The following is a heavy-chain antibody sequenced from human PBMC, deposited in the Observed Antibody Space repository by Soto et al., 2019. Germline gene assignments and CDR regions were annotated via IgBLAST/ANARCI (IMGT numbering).Heavy chain of an antibody. D-gene: IGHD6-19*01. J-gene: IGHJ4*02. CDR1: GFTFSSYA. Sequence: GGSLRLSCAASGFTFSSYAMTWVRQAPGKGLEWVSTISGSGGTTPYADSVEGRFAISRDNSKNTLYLQMNSLRAEDTAVYYCAKGSGWYPHFDYWGQGTLVTVSS. CDR3: AKGSGWYPHFDY. V-gene: IGHV3-23*01. CDR2: ISGSGGTT.